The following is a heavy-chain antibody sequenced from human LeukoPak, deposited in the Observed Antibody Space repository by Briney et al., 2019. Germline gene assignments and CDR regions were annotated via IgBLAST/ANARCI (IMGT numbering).Heavy chain of an antibody. CDR2: IYSGGST. CDR1: GFTVSNNY. D-gene: IGHD1-26*01. CDR3: ARIYSGSYSDY. V-gene: IGHV3-53*01. Sequence: PGGSLRLSCAASGFTVSNNYMSWVRQAPRKGLEWVSVIYSGGSTYYADSVKGRFTISRDNSKNTLYLQMNCLRAEDTAVYYCARIYSGSYSDYWGQGTLVTVSS. J-gene: IGHJ4*02.